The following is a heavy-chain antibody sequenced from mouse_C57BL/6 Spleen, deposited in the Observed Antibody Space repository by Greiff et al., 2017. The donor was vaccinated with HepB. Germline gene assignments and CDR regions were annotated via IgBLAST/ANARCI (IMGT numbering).Heavy chain of an antibody. J-gene: IGHJ1*03. V-gene: IGHV1-19*01. CDR3: ARLLRAFGYFDV. D-gene: IGHD1-1*01. Sequence: EVQLQQSGPVLVKPGASVKMSCKASGYTFTDYYMNWVKQSHGKSLEWIGVINPYNGGTSYNQKFKGKATLTVDKSSSTAYMELNSLTSEDSAVYYCARLLRAFGYFDVWGTGTTVTVSS. CDR2: INPYNGGT. CDR1: GYTFTDYY.